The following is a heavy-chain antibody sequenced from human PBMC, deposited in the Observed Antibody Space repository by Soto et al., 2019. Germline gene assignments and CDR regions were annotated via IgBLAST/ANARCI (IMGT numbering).Heavy chain of an antibody. CDR1: GFAFSQYG. CDR3: AKDVESGWYEAFDY. V-gene: IGHV3-23*01. D-gene: IGHD6-19*01. Sequence: GGSLRLSCTASGFAFSQYGMSWVRQAPGKGLEWVSSIRSFDYRTNYADSVKGRFTISRDSSKSTLSLQMNSLRAEDTAVYYCAKDVESGWYEAFDYWGPGTLVTVSS. CDR2: IRSFDYRT. J-gene: IGHJ4*02.